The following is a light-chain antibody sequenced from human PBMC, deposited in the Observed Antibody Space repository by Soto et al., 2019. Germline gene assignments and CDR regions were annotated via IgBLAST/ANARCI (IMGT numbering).Light chain of an antibody. V-gene: IGKV3-20*01. Sequence: EIVLTQSPGTLSLSPGERATLSCRASQSVDNNYLAWFQQKPGQAPRLLIYDASSRATGIPDRFSGSGSGRDFTLTISRLEPEDVAVYYCQQCAHSPLTFGGGTKVEIK. J-gene: IGKJ4*01. CDR3: QQCAHSPLT. CDR1: QSVDNNY. CDR2: DAS.